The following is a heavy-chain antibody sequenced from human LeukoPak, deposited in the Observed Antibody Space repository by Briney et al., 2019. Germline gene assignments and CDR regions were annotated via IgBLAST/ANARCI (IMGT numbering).Heavy chain of an antibody. CDR1: GLTFSSYG. Sequence: GGSLRLSCAASGLTFSSYGMSWVRQAPGKGLEWVSAISGSGGSTYYADSVKGRFTISRDNSKNTLYLQVNSLRAEDTAVYYCAKDSSGWYLFDYWGQGTLVTVSS. V-gene: IGHV3-23*01. CDR2: ISGSGGST. J-gene: IGHJ4*02. CDR3: AKDSSGWYLFDY. D-gene: IGHD6-19*01.